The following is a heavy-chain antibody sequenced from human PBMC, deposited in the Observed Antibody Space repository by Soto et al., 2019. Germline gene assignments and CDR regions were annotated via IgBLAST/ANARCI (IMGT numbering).Heavy chain of an antibody. D-gene: IGHD4-4*01. V-gene: IGHV1-24*01. CDR3: ATLNLYSNYDYYYGMDV. CDR2: FYPEDGET. CDR1: GYTLTELS. Sequence: ASVKVSCKVSGYTLTELSMHWVRQAPGKGLEWMGGFYPEDGETIYAQKFQGRVTMTEDTSTDTAYMELSSLRSEDTAVYYCATLNLYSNYDYYYGMDVWGQGTSVTVSS. J-gene: IGHJ6*02.